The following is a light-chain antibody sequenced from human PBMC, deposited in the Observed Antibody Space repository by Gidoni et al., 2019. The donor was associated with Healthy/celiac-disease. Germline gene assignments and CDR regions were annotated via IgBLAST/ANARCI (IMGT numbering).Light chain of an antibody. Sequence: SPCTGSSSNIGAGYEVHGYQQLPGTAPKLLIYGNSNRPSGVPDRFSGAKSGTSASLAITGLQAEDEADYYCQSYDSSLSGSEVFGTGTKVTVL. V-gene: IGLV1-40*01. CDR1: SSNIGAGYE. CDR3: QSYDSSLSGSEV. CDR2: GNS. J-gene: IGLJ1*01.